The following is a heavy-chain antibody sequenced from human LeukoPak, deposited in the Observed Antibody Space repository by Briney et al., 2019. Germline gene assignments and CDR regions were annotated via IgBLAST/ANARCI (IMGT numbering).Heavy chain of an antibody. J-gene: IGHJ4*02. CDR3: ASWYSSSWYGAFDY. V-gene: IGHV3-7*01. Sequence: GGSLRLSCAASGFTFSSYWMNWVRQAPGKGLEWVANIKQDGSEKYYVDSVKGRFTISRDNAKNSLYLQMNSLRAEYTAVCYCASWYSSSWYGAFDYWGKGTLVTVSS. CDR2: IKQDGSEK. CDR1: GFTFSSYW. D-gene: IGHD6-13*01.